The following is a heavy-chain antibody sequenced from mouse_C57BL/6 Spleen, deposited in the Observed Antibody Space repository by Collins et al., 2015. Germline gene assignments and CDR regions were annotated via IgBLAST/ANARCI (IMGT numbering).Heavy chain of an antibody. CDR1: GYTFTSYW. CDR2: IDPSDSYT. J-gene: IGHJ2*01. Sequence: QVQLQQPGAELVMPGASVKLSCKASGYTFTSYWMHWVKQRPGQGLEWIGEIDPSDSYTNYNQKFKGKSTLTVDKSSSTAYMQLSSLTSEDSAVYYCARWAYYSNYPYFDYWGQGTTLTVSS. CDR3: ARWAYYSNYPYFDY. D-gene: IGHD2-5*01. V-gene: IGHV1-69*01.